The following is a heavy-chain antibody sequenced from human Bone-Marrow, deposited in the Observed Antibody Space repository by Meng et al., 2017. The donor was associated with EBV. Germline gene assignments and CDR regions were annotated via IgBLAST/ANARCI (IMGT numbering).Heavy chain of an antibody. J-gene: IGHJ4*02. V-gene: IGHV3-23*01. D-gene: IGHD2-2*01. CDR1: VFSFSNYA. CDR3: AKVVPAAFDY. Sequence: VQWWGGGGGLVEPGGSLGVACAAFVFSFSNYAMSWVRLAPGKGLEWVSGIGGSGYSTYYADSVKGRFTISRDNAKNTVSLQMNSLRAEDTAVYYCAKVVPAAFDYWGQGTLVTVSS. CDR2: IGGSGYST.